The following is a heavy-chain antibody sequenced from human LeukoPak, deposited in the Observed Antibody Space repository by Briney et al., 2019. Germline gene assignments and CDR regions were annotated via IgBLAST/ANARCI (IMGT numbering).Heavy chain of an antibody. CDR2: IKEDGGML. J-gene: IGHJ5*02. CDR1: GFTLSGYW. Sequence: GGSLRVSCTASGFTLSGYWMSWVRQAPGKGLEWVGHIKEDGGMLSYVDSVKGRFSVSRDTAMSTVYMEMNRLRSDDPDVYYCARVVTWVGPWGEGCLVTVSS. CDR3: ARVVTWVGP. V-gene: IGHV3-7*04. D-gene: IGHD2-15*01.